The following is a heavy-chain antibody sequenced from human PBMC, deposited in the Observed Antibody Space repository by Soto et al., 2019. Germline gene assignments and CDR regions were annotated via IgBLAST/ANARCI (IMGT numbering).Heavy chain of an antibody. V-gene: IGHV3-30*18. J-gene: IGHJ6*02. CDR1: GFTFSSYG. CDR2: ISYDGSNK. CDR3: AKDQGGSGSYFWSVGYYGMDV. D-gene: IGHD3-10*01. Sequence: GGSLRLSCAASGFTFSSYGMHWVRQAPGKGLEWVAVISYDGSNKYYADSVKGRFTISRDNSKNTLYLQMNSLRAEDTAVYYCAKDQGGSGSYFWSVGYYGMDVWGQGTTVTVSS.